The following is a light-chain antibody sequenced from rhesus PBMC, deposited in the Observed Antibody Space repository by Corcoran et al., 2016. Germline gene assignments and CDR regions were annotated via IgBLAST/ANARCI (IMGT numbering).Light chain of an antibody. CDR3: LQHSNWPRT. CDR1: QSVSSS. CDR2: GAS. V-gene: IGKV3-24*01. J-gene: IGKJ1*01. Sequence: EIVMTQSPATLSLSPGERATLSCRASQSVSSSLAWYHPKPGQTPRLLIYGASSRATGIPDRFRGSGSGTDFTLTISSLEPEDVAFYYCLQHSNWPRTFGQGTKVEIK.